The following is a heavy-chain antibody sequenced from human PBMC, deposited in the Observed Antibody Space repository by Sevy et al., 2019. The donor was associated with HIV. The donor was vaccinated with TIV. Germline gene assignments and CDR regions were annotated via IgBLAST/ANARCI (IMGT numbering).Heavy chain of an antibody. Sequence: GGSLRLSCAASGFTFSSYWMHWVRQAPGKGLVWVSRINSDGSSTSYADSVKGRFTISRDNAKNTLYLQMNSLRAEDTAVYYCARDSQYQLQYNCFDPWGQGTLVTVSS. CDR3: ARDSQYQLQYNCFDP. CDR1: GFTFSSYW. D-gene: IGHD2-2*01. CDR2: INSDGSST. J-gene: IGHJ5*02. V-gene: IGHV3-74*01.